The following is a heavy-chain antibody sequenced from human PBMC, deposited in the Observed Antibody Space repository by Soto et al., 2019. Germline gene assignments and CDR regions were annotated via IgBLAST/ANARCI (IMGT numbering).Heavy chain of an antibody. Sequence: GGSLRLSCAASGFTFSSYSMNWVRQAPGKGLEWVSSISSSSSYIYYADSVKGRFTISRDNAKNSLYLQMNSLRAEDTAVYYCARDRITMTPAPRYAFDIWGQGTMVTVSS. CDR1: GFTFSSYS. CDR2: ISSSSSYI. J-gene: IGHJ3*02. D-gene: IGHD3-22*01. V-gene: IGHV3-21*01. CDR3: ARDRITMTPAPRYAFDI.